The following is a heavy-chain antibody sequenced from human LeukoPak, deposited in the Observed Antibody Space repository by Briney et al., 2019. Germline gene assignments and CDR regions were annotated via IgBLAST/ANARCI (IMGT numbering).Heavy chain of an antibody. CDR1: GLTFDDYA. D-gene: IGHD1-26*01. J-gene: IGHJ5*02. CDR2: ISWNSGSI. CDR3: AAQRYSGSYLRFDP. V-gene: IGHV3-9*01. Sequence: GRSLRLSCAASGLTFDDYAMHWVRQAPGKGLEWVSGISWNSGSIGYADSVKGRFTISRDNAKNSLYLQMNSLRAEDTALYYCAAQRYSGSYLRFDPWGQGTLVTVSS.